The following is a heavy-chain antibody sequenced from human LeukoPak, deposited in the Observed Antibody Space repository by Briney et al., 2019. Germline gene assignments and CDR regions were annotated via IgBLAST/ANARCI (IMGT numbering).Heavy chain of an antibody. CDR1: GGTFSSYA. D-gene: IGHD5-18*01. J-gene: IGHJ6*02. V-gene: IGHV1-69*05. Sequence: SVKVSCKASGGTFSSYAISWVRQAPGQGLEWMGGIIPIFGTANYAQKFQGRVTMTTDTLTRTAYMEMRGLRSDDTAVYYCARDPGRYTYGNYHYFGMDVWGQGTTVTVSS. CDR3: ARDPGRYTYGNYHYFGMDV. CDR2: IIPIFGTA.